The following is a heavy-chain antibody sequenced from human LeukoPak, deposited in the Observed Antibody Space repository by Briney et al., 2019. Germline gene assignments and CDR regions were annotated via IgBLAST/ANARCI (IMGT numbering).Heavy chain of an antibody. CDR2: INHSGST. CDR1: GGSISSYY. CDR3: ARHYYGSGSYYNGNFDY. Sequence: SETLSLTCAVSGGSISSYYWSWIRQPPGKGLEWIGEINHSGSTNYNPSLKSRVTISVDTSKNHFSLKLSSVTAADTAVYYCARHYYGSGSYYNGNFDYWGQGTLVTVSS. V-gene: IGHV4-34*01. J-gene: IGHJ4*02. D-gene: IGHD3-10*01.